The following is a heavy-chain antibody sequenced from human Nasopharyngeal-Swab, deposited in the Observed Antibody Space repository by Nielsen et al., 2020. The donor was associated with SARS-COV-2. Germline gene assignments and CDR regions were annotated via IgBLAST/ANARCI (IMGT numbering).Heavy chain of an antibody. CDR3: ARDHQLQVGG. CDR1: GFTFSSYS. V-gene: IGHV3-48*01. CDR2: TGSSSSSI. D-gene: IGHD2-2*01. Sequence: GGSLRLSCAASGFTFSSYSMNWVRQAPGKGLKWLSYTGSSSSSIYYADSVKGRFTISRDNGKNSLYLQMNSLRAEDTAVYYCARDHQLQVGGWGQGTLVTVSS. J-gene: IGHJ4*02.